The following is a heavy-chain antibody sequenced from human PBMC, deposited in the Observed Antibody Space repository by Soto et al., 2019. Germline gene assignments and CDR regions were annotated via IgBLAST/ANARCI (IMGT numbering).Heavy chain of an antibody. J-gene: IGHJ6*02. D-gene: IGHD2-2*03. Sequence: GGSLRLSCAASGFTFSSYGMHWVRQAPGKGLEWVAVISYDGSNKYYADSVKGRFTISRDNSKNTLYLQMNSLRAEDTAVYYCAKADGYCSSTSCDDYYYYGMDVWGQGTTVTVSS. V-gene: IGHV3-30*18. CDR3: AKADGYCSSTSCDDYYYYGMDV. CDR2: ISYDGSNK. CDR1: GFTFSSYG.